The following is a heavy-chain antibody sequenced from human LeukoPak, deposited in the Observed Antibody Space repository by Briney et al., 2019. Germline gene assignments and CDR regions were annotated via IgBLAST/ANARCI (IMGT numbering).Heavy chain of an antibody. D-gene: IGHD3-22*01. V-gene: IGHV3-48*04. Sequence: GGSLRLSCAASGFTFSSYGMSWVRQAPGKGLEWVSYISSSGSTIYYADSVKGRFTISRDNAKNSLYLQMNSLRAGDTAVYYCASSLVVMYYFDYWGQGTLVTVSS. CDR2: ISSSGSTI. CDR3: ASSLVVMYYFDY. CDR1: GFTFSSYG. J-gene: IGHJ4*02.